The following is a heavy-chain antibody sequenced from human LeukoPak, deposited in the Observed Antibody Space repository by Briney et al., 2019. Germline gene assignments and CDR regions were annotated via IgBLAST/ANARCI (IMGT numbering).Heavy chain of an antibody. CDR1: GFTFSRYA. D-gene: IGHD1-26*01. J-gene: IGHJ4*02. Sequence: PGGSLRLSCSASGFTFSRYAMHWVRQAPGKGLEYVSAISSDGGSTYYADSVKGRFTISRDNSKNTLSLQMNSLRAEDTAVYYCAKDRRSGSYYSMDYWGQGTLVTVSS. V-gene: IGHV3-64*04. CDR2: ISSDGGST. CDR3: AKDRRSGSYYSMDY.